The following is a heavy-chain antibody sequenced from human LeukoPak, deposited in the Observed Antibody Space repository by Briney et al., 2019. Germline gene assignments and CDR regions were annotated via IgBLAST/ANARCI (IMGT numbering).Heavy chain of an antibody. CDR3: ARVNIVVVVAATSNWTGNNWFDP. Sequence: GGSLRLSCAASGFTVSSNYMSWVRQAPGKGLEWVSVIYSCGSTYYADSVKGRFTISRDNSKNTLYLQMNSLRAEDTAVYYCARVNIVVVVAATSNWTGNNWFDPWGQGTLVTVSS. J-gene: IGHJ5*02. D-gene: IGHD2-15*01. CDR2: IYSCGST. V-gene: IGHV3-66*03. CDR1: GFTVSSNY.